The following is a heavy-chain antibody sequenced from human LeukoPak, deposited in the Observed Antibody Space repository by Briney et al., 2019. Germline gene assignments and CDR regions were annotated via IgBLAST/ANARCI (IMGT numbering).Heavy chain of an antibody. CDR3: TRSLGVVIRGGMDV. CDR2: IYYTGST. CDR1: GGSFSSYP. V-gene: IGHV4-59*01. Sequence: PSETLSLSCTASGGSFSSYPWSWIRQPPGKGLQWIGHIYYTGSTNYNPSLKSRLTISIDTSKNQFSLKLSSVTAADTAVYYCTRSLGVVIRGGMDVWGQGTTVTVSS. J-gene: IGHJ6*02. D-gene: IGHD3-3*01.